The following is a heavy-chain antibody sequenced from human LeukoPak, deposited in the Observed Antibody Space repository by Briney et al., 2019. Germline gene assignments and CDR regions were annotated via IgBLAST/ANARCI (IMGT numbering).Heavy chain of an antibody. D-gene: IGHD6-13*01. CDR2: IIPIFGTA. CDR3: ARHSSSWYSGHYMDV. V-gene: IGHV1-69*05. Sequence: SVKVSCKASGGTFSSYAISWVRQAPGQGLEWMGGIIPIFGTANYAQKFQGRVTITTDESTSTAYMELSSLRSEDAAVYYCARHSSSWYSGHYMDVWGKGTTVTVSS. J-gene: IGHJ6*03. CDR1: GGTFSSYA.